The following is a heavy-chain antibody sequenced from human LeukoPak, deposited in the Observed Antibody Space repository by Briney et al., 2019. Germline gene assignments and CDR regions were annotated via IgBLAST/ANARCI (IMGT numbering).Heavy chain of an antibody. V-gene: IGHV3-30*18. CDR3: AKDGGYCSGGSCYSGWFDP. D-gene: IGHD2-15*01. J-gene: IGHJ5*02. CDR1: GFTFSSYG. Sequence: PGRSLRLSCAASGFTFSSYGMHWVRQAPGKGLEWVAVISYDGSNKYYADSVKGRFTISRDNSKNTLYLQMNSLRAEDTAVYYCAKDGGYCSGGSCYSGWFDPWGQGTLVTVSS. CDR2: ISYDGSNK.